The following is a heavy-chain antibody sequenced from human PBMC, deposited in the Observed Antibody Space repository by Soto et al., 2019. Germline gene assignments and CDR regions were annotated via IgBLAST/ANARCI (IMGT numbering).Heavy chain of an antibody. CDR2: IIPIFGTA. CDR3: ARIGRDGYNGPIDY. CDR1: GGTFSSYA. Sequence: QVQLVQSGAEVKKPGSSVKVSCKASGGTFSSYAISWVRQAPGQGLEWMGGIIPIFGTANYAQKFQGRVTITADKSTSTASKELSSLRSEDTAVYYCARIGRDGYNGPIDYWGQGTLVTVSS. V-gene: IGHV1-69*06. D-gene: IGHD5-12*01. J-gene: IGHJ4*02.